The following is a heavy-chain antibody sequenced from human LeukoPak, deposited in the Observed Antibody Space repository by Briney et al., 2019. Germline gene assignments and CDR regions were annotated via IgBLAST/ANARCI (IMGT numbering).Heavy chain of an antibody. Sequence: GGSLRLSCGASGFTFSGYSMNWVRQAPGKGLEWVSSISTSSSYIYYADSVKGRFTISRDNAKKSLYLQMNSLRAEDTAVYYCARGRAVVAASDNWFDPWAREPWSPSPQ. CDR2: ISTSSSYI. V-gene: IGHV3-21*01. CDR1: GFTFSGYS. D-gene: IGHD2-15*01. J-gene: IGHJ5*02. CDR3: ARGRAVVAASDNWFDP.